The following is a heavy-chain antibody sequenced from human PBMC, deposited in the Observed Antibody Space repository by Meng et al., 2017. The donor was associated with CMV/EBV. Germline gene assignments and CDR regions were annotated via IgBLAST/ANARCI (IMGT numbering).Heavy chain of an antibody. CDR2: LYLSGIT. Sequence: SGGAISSNNWCSWCRQPPGKGRQRRRELYLSGITNHNPSLKIRVTISVDKAKYRSTAKMRLGTVADTAVYVCSRKRYDCWSGYFGPWGQGTLVTVSS. CDR1: GGAISSNNW. CDR3: SRKRYDCWSGYFGP. D-gene: IGHD3-3*01. V-gene: IGHV4-4*01. J-gene: IGHJ5*02.